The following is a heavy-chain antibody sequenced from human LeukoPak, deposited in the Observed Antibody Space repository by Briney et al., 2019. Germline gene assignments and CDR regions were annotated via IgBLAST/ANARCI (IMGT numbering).Heavy chain of an antibody. V-gene: IGHV3-15*01. Sequence: GGSLRLSCAATGFTFSNAWMSWVRQAPGKGLEWVGRIKSKTDGGTTDYAAPVKGRFTISRDDSKNTLYLQMSSLKTEDTAVYYCTTGHRPDSYNWNYVYPYPDAFDIWGQGTMVTVSS. CDR1: GFTFSNAW. CDR3: TTGHRPDSYNWNYVYPYPDAFDI. J-gene: IGHJ3*02. CDR2: IKSKTDGGTT. D-gene: IGHD1-7*01.